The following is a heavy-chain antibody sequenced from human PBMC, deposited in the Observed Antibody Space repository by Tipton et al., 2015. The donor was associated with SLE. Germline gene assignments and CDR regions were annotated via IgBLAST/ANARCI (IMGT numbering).Heavy chain of an antibody. D-gene: IGHD6-19*01. CDR3: ARLAVAGMWYYFDF. V-gene: IGHV4-4*09. CDR2: IYTSGST. Sequence: TLSLTCTVSGGSTSCYYWRWIRQSPGKGLEWIGYIYTSGSTNYNPSLKSRITISVDTSKNQLSLNVISMTAADTAVYYCARLAVAGMWYYFDFWGQGAPVTVSS. CDR1: GGSTSCYY. J-gene: IGHJ4*02.